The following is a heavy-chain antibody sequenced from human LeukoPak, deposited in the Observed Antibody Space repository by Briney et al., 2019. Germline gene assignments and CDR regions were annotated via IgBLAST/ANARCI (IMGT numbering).Heavy chain of an antibody. D-gene: IGHD5-18*01. Sequence: SETLSLTCAVYGGSFNGYYWNWIRQPPGKGLEWIGEIYHTGSTNYNPSLKSRVTISVDTSKNQFSLKLTSVTAADTAVYYCARTTEGGYTYGYFYYYYMDVWGKGTTVTISS. CDR2: IYHTGST. CDR3: ARTTEGGYTYGYFYYYYMDV. J-gene: IGHJ6*03. V-gene: IGHV4-34*01. CDR1: GGSFNGYY.